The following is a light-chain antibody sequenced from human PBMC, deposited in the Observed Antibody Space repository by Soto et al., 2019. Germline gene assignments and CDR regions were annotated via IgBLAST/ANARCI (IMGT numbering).Light chain of an antibody. V-gene: IGLV2-23*01. CDR2: EGS. CDR1: SSDVGNYDL. Sequence: QSALTQPASVSGSPGQSITISCTGTSSDVGNYDLVSWYQQLPGKAPKFILYEGSKRPSGVSNRFSGSKSGNTASLTISGLQAEDEADYYCCSYAGSRTYVFGTGNKVTVL. CDR3: CSYAGSRTYV. J-gene: IGLJ1*01.